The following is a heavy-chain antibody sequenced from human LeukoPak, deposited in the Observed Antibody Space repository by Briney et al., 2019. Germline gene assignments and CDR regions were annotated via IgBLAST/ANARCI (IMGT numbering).Heavy chain of an antibody. Sequence: SSETLSLTCAVYGGSFSGYYWSWIRQPPGKGLEWIGEINHRGSTNYNPSLKSRVTISVDTSKNQFSLKLSSVTAADTAVYYCARVNGSSGYHGYWGQGTLVTVSS. CDR2: INHRGST. CDR1: GGSFSGYY. D-gene: IGHD3-22*01. V-gene: IGHV4-34*01. CDR3: ARVNGSSGYHGY. J-gene: IGHJ4*02.